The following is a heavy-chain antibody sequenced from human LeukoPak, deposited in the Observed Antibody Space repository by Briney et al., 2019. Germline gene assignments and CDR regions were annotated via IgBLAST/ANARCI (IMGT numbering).Heavy chain of an antibody. D-gene: IGHD1-1*01. J-gene: IGHJ6*03. CDR1: GYSFTSYW. CDR2: IYPGDSDT. Sequence: GESLKISCKGSGYSFTSYWIGWVRQMPGKGLEWMGIIYPGDSDTRYNPSFQGQVTISADKSISTAYLQWSSLKASDTAMYYCARQVVQYYYYYYMDVWGKGTTVTVSS. CDR3: ARQVVQYYYYYYMDV. V-gene: IGHV5-51*01.